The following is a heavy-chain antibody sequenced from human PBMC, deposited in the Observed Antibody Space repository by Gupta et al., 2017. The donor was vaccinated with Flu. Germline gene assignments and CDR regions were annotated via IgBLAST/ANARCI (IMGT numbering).Heavy chain of an antibody. CDR3: ARDTYLGRRCVCDV. Sequence: GASISSGDYYWSWIRQPPGKGLEWIGHIYNSVSTYYNPSLKSRVTILIDRSQNQFSLRLNSVTAADAALYVWARDTYLGRRCVCDVWGQGPMVIGSS. J-gene: IGHJ3*01. V-gene: IGHV4-30-4*01. D-gene: IGHD3-16*01. CDR1: GASISSGDYY. CDR2: IYNSVST.